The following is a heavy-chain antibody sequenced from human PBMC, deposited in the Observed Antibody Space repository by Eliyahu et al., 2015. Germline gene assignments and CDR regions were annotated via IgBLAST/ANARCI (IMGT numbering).Heavy chain of an antibody. V-gene: IGHV3-11*06. Sequence: QVQLVESGGGLVKPGGSLRLSCAAXGFXFXDYYMSWIRQAPGXGLEWVSYISSSSSYTNYADSVKGRFTISRDNAKNSLYLQMNSLRAEDTAVYYCAGGARRFYDSSGYYADWGQGTLVTASS. CDR2: ISSSSSYT. CDR1: GFXFXDYY. D-gene: IGHD3-22*01. CDR3: AGGARRFYDSSGYYAD. J-gene: IGHJ4*02.